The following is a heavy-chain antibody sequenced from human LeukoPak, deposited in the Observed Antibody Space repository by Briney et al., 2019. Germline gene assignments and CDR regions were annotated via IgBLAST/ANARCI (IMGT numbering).Heavy chain of an antibody. CDR3: AREGYYGSGSPPSLYFDY. Sequence: GGSLGLSCAASGFTFRNYVIHWVRQAPGKGLEWVAVTSSDLNVKLYADSVKGRFTISRDNSRSTLYLQMNSLRPEDTAIYYCAREGYYGSGSPPSLYFDYWGQGALVTVSS. V-gene: IGHV3-30-3*01. CDR1: GFTFRNYV. J-gene: IGHJ4*02. D-gene: IGHD3-10*01. CDR2: TSSDLNVK.